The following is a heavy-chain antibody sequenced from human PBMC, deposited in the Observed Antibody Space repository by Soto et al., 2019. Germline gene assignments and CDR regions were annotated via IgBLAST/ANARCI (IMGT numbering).Heavy chain of an antibody. Sequence: EVQVEESGGGLVQPGGSLRLSCAASGFTFSEYWLHWVRQAPGKGLVWVSRLKGDASSTNYADSVKRRFTISRDNAKSTAYLEINSLRAEDTAVYYCARGARGYYYMDVWVKGTTVNVSS. CDR2: LKGDASST. V-gene: IGHV3-74*01. CDR3: ARGARGYYYMDV. J-gene: IGHJ6*03. CDR1: GFTFSEYW. D-gene: IGHD3-3*01.